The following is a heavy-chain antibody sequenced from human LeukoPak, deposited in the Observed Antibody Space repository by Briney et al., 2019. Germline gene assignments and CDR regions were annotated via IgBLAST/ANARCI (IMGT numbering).Heavy chain of an antibody. CDR3: ASAWSY. J-gene: IGHJ4*02. Sequence: GGSLRLSCVASRFTFSSYWMHWVRQAPGKGLVWVSYISPDGSTTRYADSAKGRFTISRDNAKNTLYLQMNSLRVEDTAVYFCASAWSYWGQGALVTVSS. CDR2: ISPDGSTT. V-gene: IGHV3-74*01. D-gene: IGHD1-1*01. CDR1: RFTFSSYW.